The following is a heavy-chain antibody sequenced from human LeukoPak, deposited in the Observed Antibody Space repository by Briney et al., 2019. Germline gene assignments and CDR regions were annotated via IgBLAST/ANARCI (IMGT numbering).Heavy chain of an antibody. Sequence: GGSLRLSCAASGFTFSSYAMGWVRQAPGKGLEWVSAISGSGGSTYYADSVKGRFTISRDNSKNTLYLQMNSLRAEDTAVYYCAREGHDYGDYGWYFDLWGRGTLVTVSS. D-gene: IGHD4-17*01. J-gene: IGHJ2*01. CDR3: AREGHDYGDYGWYFDL. V-gene: IGHV3-23*01. CDR1: GFTFSSYA. CDR2: ISGSGGST.